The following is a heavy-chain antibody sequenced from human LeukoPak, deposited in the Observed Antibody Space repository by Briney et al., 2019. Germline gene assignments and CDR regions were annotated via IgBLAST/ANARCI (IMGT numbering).Heavy chain of an antibody. J-gene: IGHJ4*02. D-gene: IGHD2-15*01. CDR3: ARGRVVEGQLGYCSGGSCYNFDY. V-gene: IGHV4-34*01. CDR1: GGSFSGYY. Sequence: SETLSLTCAVYGGSFSGYYWSWIRQPPGKGLEWIGEINHSGSTNYNPPLKSRVTISVDTSKNQFSLKLSSVTAADTAVYYCARGRVVEGQLGYCSGGSCYNFDYWGQGTLVTVSS. CDR2: INHSGST.